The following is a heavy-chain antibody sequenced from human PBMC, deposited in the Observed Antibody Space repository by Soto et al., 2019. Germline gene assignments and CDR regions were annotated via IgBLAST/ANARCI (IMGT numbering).Heavy chain of an antibody. J-gene: IGHJ5*02. CDR3: ARRAVVAVTGSLDNWLDP. CDR2: IYYSGST. CDR1: GGSISSSSYY. V-gene: IGHV4-39*07. D-gene: IGHD2-21*01. Sequence: SETLSLTCTVSGGSISSSSYYWGWIRQPPGKGLEWIGSIYYSGSTYYNPSLKSRVTISVDTSKNQFSLKLSSVTAADTAVYYCARRAVVAVTGSLDNWLDPWGQGILVTVSS.